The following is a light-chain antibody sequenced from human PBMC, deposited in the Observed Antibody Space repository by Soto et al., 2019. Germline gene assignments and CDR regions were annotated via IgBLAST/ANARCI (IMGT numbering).Light chain of an antibody. V-gene: IGLV2-8*01. CDR1: TSFVGTYNF. J-gene: IGLJ1*01. CDR2: EGT. CDR3: SSYAGTNNHHV. Sequence: QSALTQPASVSGSAGQSITISCTGTTSFVGTYNFVSWYQQHPGKAPQVLIYEGTKRPSGVPDRFSGSKSGNTASLTVSGLQAEDEADYYCSSYAGTNNHHVFGTGTKGTVL.